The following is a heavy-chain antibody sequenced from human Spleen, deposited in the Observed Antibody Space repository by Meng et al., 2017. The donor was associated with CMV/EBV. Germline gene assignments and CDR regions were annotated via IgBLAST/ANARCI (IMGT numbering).Heavy chain of an antibody. CDR3: ARAGVHYSSGWFPTWFDP. Sequence: TFRNYGIHWVRQAPGKGLEWVALIRYDGNQKNYADSVQGRFAISRDNSKNTVYLQINRLRADDTAMYYCARAGVHYSSGWFPTWFDPWGQGTLVTVSS. D-gene: IGHD6-19*01. J-gene: IGHJ5*02. CDR1: TFRNYG. V-gene: IGHV3-30*02. CDR2: IRYDGNQK.